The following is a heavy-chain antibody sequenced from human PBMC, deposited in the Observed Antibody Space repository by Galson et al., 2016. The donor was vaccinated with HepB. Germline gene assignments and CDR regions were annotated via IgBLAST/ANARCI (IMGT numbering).Heavy chain of an antibody. V-gene: IGHV4-31*03. CDR3: ARVHPRAVVLDY. CDR2: IYYSGST. J-gene: IGHJ4*02. Sequence: LSLTCTVSGGSISSGGYYWSWIRQHPGKGLEWIGYIYYSGSTYYNPSLKSRVTISVDTSKNQFSLKLTSVAAEDTAVYYCARVHPRAVVLDYWGQGTLVTVSS. CDR1: GGSISSGGYY. D-gene: IGHD4-23*01.